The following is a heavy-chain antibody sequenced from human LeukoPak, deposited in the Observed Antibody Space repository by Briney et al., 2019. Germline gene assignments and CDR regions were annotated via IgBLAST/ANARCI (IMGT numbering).Heavy chain of an antibody. D-gene: IGHD6-13*01. CDR2: ISGSGGST. J-gene: IGHJ4*02. CDR3: AKLLHTGSGTYSSSWDY. V-gene: IGHV3-23*01. Sequence: PGGSLRLSCAASGFTFSGFAMSWVRQAPGKRLEWVSAISGSGGSTYYADSVKGRFTISRDNSKNTLYLQMNSLRAEDTAVYYCAKLLHTGSGTYSSSWDYWGQGTLVTVSS. CDR1: GFTFSGFA.